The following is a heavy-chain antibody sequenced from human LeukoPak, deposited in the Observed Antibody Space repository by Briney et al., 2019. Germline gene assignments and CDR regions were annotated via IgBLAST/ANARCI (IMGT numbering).Heavy chain of an antibody. CDR1: GGSISSYY. J-gene: IGHJ5*02. V-gene: IGHV4-4*07. Sequence: SETLSLTCSVSGGSISSYYWSWIRQPPGKGLEWIGRIYTSGSTNYDPSLKSRVTMSVATSKDQWSLNLSSVTAADTAVYYCARGSRSGSYNWFDPWGQGTLVTVSS. D-gene: IGHD1-26*01. CDR2: IYTSGST. CDR3: ARGSRSGSYNWFDP.